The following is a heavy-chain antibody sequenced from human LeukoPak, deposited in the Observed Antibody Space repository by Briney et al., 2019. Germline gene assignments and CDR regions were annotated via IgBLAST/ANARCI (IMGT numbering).Heavy chain of an antibody. CDR1: GFTFSSYS. Sequence: PGGSLRLSCAASGFTFSSYSMNWVRQAPGKGLEWVSSISSSSSYIYYADSVKGRFTISRDNAKNSLYLQMNSLRAEDTAVYYCARDRLSGSSFTDYWGQGTLVTVSS. CDR2: ISSSSSYI. J-gene: IGHJ4*02. CDR3: ARDRLSGSSFTDY. D-gene: IGHD3-3*01. V-gene: IGHV3-21*01.